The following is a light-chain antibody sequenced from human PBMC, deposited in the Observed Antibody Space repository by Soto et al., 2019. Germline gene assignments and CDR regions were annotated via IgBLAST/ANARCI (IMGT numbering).Light chain of an antibody. Sequence: IVLTQSPGTLSLSPGERATLTCRASQSVASRNLAWYQQKSGQAPRLLIYGASSRAIHTPDRFRGSGSGTEFTLTISSLQSEDFAVYYCQQYNNWPPSIIFGQGTRLEIK. CDR3: QQYNNWPPSII. CDR2: GAS. V-gene: IGKV3D-15*01. J-gene: IGKJ5*01. CDR1: QSVASRN.